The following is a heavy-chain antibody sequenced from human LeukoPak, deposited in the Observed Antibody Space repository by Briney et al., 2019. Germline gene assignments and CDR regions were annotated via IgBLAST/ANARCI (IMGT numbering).Heavy chain of an antibody. D-gene: IGHD3-10*01. CDR3: ARHSGSGSYYNALDY. J-gene: IGHJ4*02. CDR2: IYYSGST. Sequence: SEILSLTCTVSGDSISNSTYYWAWVRQPPGKGLEWIGTIYYSGSTYYKPSLRSRVTISVDTSKNQFSLKLTSVTAADTAVYYCARHSGSGSYYNALDYWGQGTLVTVSS. CDR1: GDSISNSTYY. V-gene: IGHV4-39*01.